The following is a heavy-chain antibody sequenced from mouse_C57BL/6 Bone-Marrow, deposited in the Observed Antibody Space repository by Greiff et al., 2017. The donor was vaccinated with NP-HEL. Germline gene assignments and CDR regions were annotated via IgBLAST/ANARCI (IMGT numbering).Heavy chain of an antibody. V-gene: IGHV5-16*01. Sequence: EVKVVESEGGLVQPGSSMKLSCTTSGFTFSDYYMAWVRQVPEKGLDWVANINYDGSSTYYLDSLKSRFIISRDNAKNILYLQMSSPKSEDTATYYCAREGGLRRRTYAMDYWGQGTSVTVSS. CDR2: INYDGSST. J-gene: IGHJ4*01. D-gene: IGHD2-4*01. CDR1: GFTFSDYY. CDR3: AREGGLRRRTYAMDY.